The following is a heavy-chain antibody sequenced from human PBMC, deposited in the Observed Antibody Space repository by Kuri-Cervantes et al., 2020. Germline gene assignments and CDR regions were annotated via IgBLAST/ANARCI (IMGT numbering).Heavy chain of an antibody. D-gene: IGHD5-24*01. J-gene: IGHJ4*02. V-gene: IGHV3-33*08. CDR3: ARLRAGYRGPFDY. CDR1: GFTFTNYG. Sequence: SLSLTCAGSGFTFTNYGMHWVRQVPGKGLEWVAFMLPDENVKYYADSVKGRFTISRDNSQGTLYLQMDSLRTEDTAVYYCARLRAGYRGPFDYWGQGTLVTVSS. CDR2: MLPDENVK.